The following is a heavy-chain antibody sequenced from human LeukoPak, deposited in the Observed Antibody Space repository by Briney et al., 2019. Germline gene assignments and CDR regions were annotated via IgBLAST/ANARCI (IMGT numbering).Heavy chain of an antibody. Sequence: GASVKVSCKASGYTFTSYAMHWVRQAPGQRLEWMGWINAGNGNTKYSQKSQGRVTITRDTSASTAYMELSSLRSEDTAVYYCARDPRGYSGYDSNYYYYGMDVWGKGTTVTVSS. V-gene: IGHV1-3*01. CDR3: ARDPRGYSGYDSNYYYYGMDV. J-gene: IGHJ6*04. CDR1: GYTFTSYA. D-gene: IGHD5-12*01. CDR2: INAGNGNT.